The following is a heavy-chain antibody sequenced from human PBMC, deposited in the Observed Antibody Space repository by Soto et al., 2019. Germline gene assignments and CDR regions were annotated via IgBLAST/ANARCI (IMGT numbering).Heavy chain of an antibody. D-gene: IGHD4-17*01. CDR3: AREGTVTQYYYYMDV. J-gene: IGHJ6*03. CDR1: GYTFTSYA. Sequence: ASVKVSCKASGYTFTSYAMHWVRQAPGQRLEWMGWINAGNGNTKYSQKFQGRVTITRDTSASTAYMELSSLRSEDTAVYYCAREGTVTQYYYYMDVWGKGTTVTVSS. CDR2: INAGNGNT. V-gene: IGHV1-3*01.